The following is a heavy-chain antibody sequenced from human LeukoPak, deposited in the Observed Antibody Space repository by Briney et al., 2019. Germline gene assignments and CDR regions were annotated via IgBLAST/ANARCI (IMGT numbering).Heavy chain of an antibody. CDR2: ISYDGSKK. CDR1: GFTFSNNK. Sequence: PGRSLRLSCAASGFTFSNNKMHWVRQAPGKGLEWVTVISYDGSKKYYADSVKGRFTISRDNAKNSLYLQMNSLRAEDTAVYYCAREERGSLDYWGQGTLVTVSS. V-gene: IGHV3-30*04. J-gene: IGHJ4*02. CDR3: AREERGSLDY. D-gene: IGHD5-12*01.